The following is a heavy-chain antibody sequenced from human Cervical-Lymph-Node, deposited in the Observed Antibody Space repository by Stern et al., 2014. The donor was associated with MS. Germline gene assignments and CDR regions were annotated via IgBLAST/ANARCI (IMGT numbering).Heavy chain of an antibody. CDR1: GSSFSSYA. CDR3: ARDERVWSY. J-gene: IGHJ4*02. Sequence: QVQLVQSGAEVKKPGSSVRISCTATGSSFSSYAFSWVRQAPGQGLEWMGGIVPIFGTAQYAQRFRDRLTISADKSTRTGYMELSGLTTDDTAVYFCARDERVWSYWGQGTLITVSS. D-gene: IGHD2-21*01. CDR2: IVPIFGTA. V-gene: IGHV1-69*06.